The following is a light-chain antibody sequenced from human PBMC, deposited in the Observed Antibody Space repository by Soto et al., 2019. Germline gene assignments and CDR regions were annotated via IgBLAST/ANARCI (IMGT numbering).Light chain of an antibody. CDR1: SSNIGNNY. CDR2: ENN. J-gene: IGLJ2*01. CDR3: ATWNSSLSAVV. Sequence: QSVLTQPPSVSAAPGQKVTISCSGSSSNIGNNYVSWYQQLPGTAPKLLIYENNKRPSGIPDRFSGSNSGTSATLGINGLQTGYEADYYCATWNSSLSAVVFGGGTKLTVL. V-gene: IGLV1-51*02.